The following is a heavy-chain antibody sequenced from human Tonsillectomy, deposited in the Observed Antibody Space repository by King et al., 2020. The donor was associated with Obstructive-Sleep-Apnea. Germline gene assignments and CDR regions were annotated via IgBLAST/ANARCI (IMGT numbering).Heavy chain of an antibody. Sequence: HVKLVESGGGVVQPGRSLRLSCATSGFTFSRYAVHWVRQAPGKGLEWVAGISYDGSNEYYADSAKGRFTLSRDRPKKTVYLQMDNLSAEDTAVYYCARGSIELWITSPFDYWGQGTLVTVSS. CDR2: ISYDGSNE. CDR3: ARGSIELWITSPFDY. V-gene: IGHV3-30-3*01. J-gene: IGHJ4*02. D-gene: IGHD3-10*01. CDR1: GFTFSRYA.